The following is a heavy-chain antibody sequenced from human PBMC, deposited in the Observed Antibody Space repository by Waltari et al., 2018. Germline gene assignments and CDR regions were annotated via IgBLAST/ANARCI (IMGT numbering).Heavy chain of an antibody. V-gene: IGHV4-34*01. J-gene: IGHJ6*02. CDR1: GGSFSGYY. CDR3: ARWDYYYYGMDV. Sequence: QVQLQQWGAGLLKPSETLSLTCAVYGGSFSGYYWSWIRQPPGKGLEWIGEINHSGSTNYNPSLKSRVTISVDTSKNQFSLKLSSVTAADTAVYYCARWDYYYYGMDVWGQGTTVTVSS. CDR2: INHSGST.